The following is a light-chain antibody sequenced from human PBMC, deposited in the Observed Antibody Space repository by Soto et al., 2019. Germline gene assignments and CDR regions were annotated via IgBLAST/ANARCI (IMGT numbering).Light chain of an antibody. J-gene: IGKJ4*01. Sequence: EIVLTQSPATLSLSPGERATLSCRASQSVSSYLAWYQQKPGQAPRLLIYDASNRATGIPARFSGSGSGTDFTLPTSSLEPEDEGVYYCQQRSGWPPLTFGGGTKVEIK. V-gene: IGKV3-11*01. CDR3: QQRSGWPPLT. CDR1: QSVSSY. CDR2: DAS.